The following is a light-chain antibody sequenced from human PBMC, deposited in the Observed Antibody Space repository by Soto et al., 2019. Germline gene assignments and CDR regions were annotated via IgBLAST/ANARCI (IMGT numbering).Light chain of an antibody. CDR1: QSVSSY. CDR3: QQRSNWPIT. V-gene: IGKV3-11*01. J-gene: IGKJ5*01. CDR2: DAS. Sequence: EIVLTHSPATLSLSPCERATLSCSASQSVSSYLAWYQQKPGQAPRLLIYDASNRATGIPARFSGSGSGTDFTLTISSLEPEDFAVYYCQQRSNWPITFGQGTRLEIK.